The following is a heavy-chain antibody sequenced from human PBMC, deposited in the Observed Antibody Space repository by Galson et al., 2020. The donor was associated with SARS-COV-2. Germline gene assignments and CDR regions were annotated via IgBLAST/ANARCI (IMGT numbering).Heavy chain of an antibody. CDR2: IYSGGST. CDR1: GFTVSSNY. J-gene: IGHJ4*02. Sequence: GGSLRLSCAASGFTVSSNYMSWVRQAPGKGLEWVSVIYSGGSTYYADSVKGRFTISRDNSKNTLYLQMNSLRAEDTAVYYCATTRSYGLYDYWGQGTLVTVSS. D-gene: IGHD3-10*01. V-gene: IGHV3-53*01. CDR3: ATTRSYGLYDY.